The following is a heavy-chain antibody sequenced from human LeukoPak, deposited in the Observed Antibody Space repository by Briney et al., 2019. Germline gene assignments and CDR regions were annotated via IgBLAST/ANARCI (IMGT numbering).Heavy chain of an antibody. Sequence: GGSLRLSCAASGFTFSNYWMSWVRQAPGKWLEWVANIKQDGSEKYYVDSVKGRFTISRDNAKNSLYLQMNSLRAEDTAVYYCARYMTDYSSWGDYYYYYMDVWGKGTTVTVSS. D-gene: IGHD6-6*01. CDR2: IKQDGSEK. V-gene: IGHV3-7*01. J-gene: IGHJ6*03. CDR1: GFTFSNYW. CDR3: ARYMTDYSSWGDYYYYYMDV.